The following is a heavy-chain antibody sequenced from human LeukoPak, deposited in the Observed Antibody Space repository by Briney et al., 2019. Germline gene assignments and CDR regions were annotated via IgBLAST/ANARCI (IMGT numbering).Heavy chain of an antibody. J-gene: IGHJ6*02. CDR1: GFTFSSYS. CDR3: AKGDCSGGSCYSYGMDV. Sequence: GGSLRLSCAASGFTFSSYSMNWVRQAPGKGLEWVSSISSSSSYIYYADSVKGRFTISRDNAKNSLYLQMNSLRTEDTALYYCAKGDCSGGSCYSYGMDVWGQGTTVTVSS. D-gene: IGHD2-15*01. CDR2: ISSSSSYI. V-gene: IGHV3-21*04.